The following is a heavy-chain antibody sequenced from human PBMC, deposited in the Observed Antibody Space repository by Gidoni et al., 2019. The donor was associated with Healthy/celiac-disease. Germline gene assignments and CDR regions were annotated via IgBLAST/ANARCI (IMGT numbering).Heavy chain of an antibody. CDR1: GGSISSSSYY. V-gene: IGHV4-39*07. CDR2: IYYSGST. Sequence: QLQLQESGPGLVKPSEPLSLTCTVSGGSISSSSYYWGWIRQPPGKGLEWIGSIYYSGSTYYNPSLKSRVTISVDTSKNQFSLKLSSVTAADTAVYYCARAPYYDYVWGSYRYKGYFDYWGQGTLVTVSS. J-gene: IGHJ4*02. CDR3: ARAPYYDYVWGSYRYKGYFDY. D-gene: IGHD3-16*02.